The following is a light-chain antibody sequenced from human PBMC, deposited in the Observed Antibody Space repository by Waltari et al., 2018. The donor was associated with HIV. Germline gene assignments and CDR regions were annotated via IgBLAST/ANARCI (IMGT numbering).Light chain of an antibody. Sequence: QSALTQTASVSGSPGQSITISCTGTSRDVGGYKYLYWYQHHPGKAPKLMIYDVSNRPSGVSNRFSGSKSGNTASLTISGLQAEDEADYYCNSYTTSSTLHVVFGGGTKLTVL. V-gene: IGLV2-14*03. CDR1: SRDVGGYKY. J-gene: IGLJ2*01. CDR3: NSYTTSSTLHVV. CDR2: DVS.